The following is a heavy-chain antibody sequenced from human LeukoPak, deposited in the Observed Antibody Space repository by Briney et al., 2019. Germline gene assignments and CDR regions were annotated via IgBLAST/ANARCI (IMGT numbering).Heavy chain of an antibody. Sequence: GGSLRLPCAASGLTFSSHWMSWVRKAPGKGLQWVANIKPDGSEKKYADSVKGRFTISRDNAKNSLSLHMNSLRDEDTAVYYCARDRGWYRADIWGQGTLVTVSS. V-gene: IGHV3-7*04. CDR2: IKPDGSEK. D-gene: IGHD6-19*01. CDR3: ARDRGWYRADI. CDR1: GLTFSSHW. J-gene: IGHJ4*02.